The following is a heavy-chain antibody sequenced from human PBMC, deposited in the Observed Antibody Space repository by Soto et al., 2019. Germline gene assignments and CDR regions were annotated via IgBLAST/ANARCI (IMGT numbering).Heavy chain of an antibody. V-gene: IGHV3-23*01. J-gene: IGHJ6*02. Sequence: PGGSLRLSCAASGFTFSSYAMSWVRQAPGKGLEWVSAISGSGGSTYYADSVKGRFTISRDNSENTLYLQMNSLRAEDTAVYYCAKIDGEYEGRGYYYYYYYGMDVWGQGTTVTVSS. CDR1: GFTFSSYA. CDR2: ISGSGGST. D-gene: IGHD4-17*01. CDR3: AKIDGEYEGRGYYYYYYYGMDV.